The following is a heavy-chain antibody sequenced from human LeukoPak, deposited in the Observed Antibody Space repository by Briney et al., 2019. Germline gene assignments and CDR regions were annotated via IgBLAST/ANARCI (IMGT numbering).Heavy chain of an antibody. D-gene: IGHD3-10*01. Sequence: ASVKVSCKASGYTFTSYGISWVRQAPGQGLECMGWISAYNGNTNYAQKLQGRVTMTTDTSTSTAYMELRSLRSDDTAVYYCARDPTITMVRGVIITSNVPFDYWGQGTLVTVSS. J-gene: IGHJ4*02. V-gene: IGHV1-18*01. CDR2: ISAYNGNT. CDR3: ARDPTITMVRGVIITSNVPFDY. CDR1: GYTFTSYG.